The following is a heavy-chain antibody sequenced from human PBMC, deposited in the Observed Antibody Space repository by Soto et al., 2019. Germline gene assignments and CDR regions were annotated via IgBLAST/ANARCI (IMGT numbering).Heavy chain of an antibody. CDR3: TRGLASGDY. V-gene: IGHV1-46*03. Sequence: QVQLVQPGAEVKKPGASVKFSCKASGYIFTNFYIPWVRQAPGQGLEWIGIINPNGGSTNYAQNFQGRVTMTRDTSTSTVYMDLSSLRSEETAVYYCTRGLASGDYWGQGTLITVSS. CDR2: INPNGGST. J-gene: IGHJ4*02. CDR1: GYIFTNFY. D-gene: IGHD6-6*01.